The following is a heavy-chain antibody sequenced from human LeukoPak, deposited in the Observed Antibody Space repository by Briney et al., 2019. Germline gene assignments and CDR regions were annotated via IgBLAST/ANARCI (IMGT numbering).Heavy chain of an antibody. CDR2: IYYSGST. Sequence: SETLSLTCTVSGGSISSGDYYWSWIRQPPGKGLGWIGYIYYSGSTYYNPSLKSRVTISVDTSKNQFSLKLSSVTAADTAVYYCARAGSYDFWSGYLSGFFDYWGQGTLVTVSS. V-gene: IGHV4-30-4*08. J-gene: IGHJ4*02. CDR1: GGSISSGDYY. D-gene: IGHD3-3*01. CDR3: ARAGSYDFWSGYLSGFFDY.